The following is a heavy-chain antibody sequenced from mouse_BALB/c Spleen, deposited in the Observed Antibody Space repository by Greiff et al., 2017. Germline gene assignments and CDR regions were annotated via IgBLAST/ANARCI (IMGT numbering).Heavy chain of an antibody. J-gene: IGHJ1*01. CDR2: INPDSSTI. CDR1: GFDFSRYW. Sequence: EVKVVESGGGLVQPGGSLQLSCAASGFDFSRYWMSWVRQAPGKGLEWIGEINPDSSTINYTPSLKDKFIISRDNAKNTLYLQMSKVRSEDTALYYCARRKLTGTYDWYFDVWGAGTTVTVSS. CDR3: ARRKLTGTYDWYFDV. D-gene: IGHD4-1*01. V-gene: IGHV4-1*02.